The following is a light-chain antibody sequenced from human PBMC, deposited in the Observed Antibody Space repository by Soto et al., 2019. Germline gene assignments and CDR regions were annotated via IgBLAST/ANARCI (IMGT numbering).Light chain of an antibody. CDR1: QRLSNS. CDR3: YQYNKWTPRT. J-gene: IGKJ4*01. CDR2: GAA. V-gene: IGKV3-15*01. Sequence: IVLAQSPGTLSFSPWERATXSCRASQRLSNSALAWYHPKPGHAPRLIIFGAASRATTSLVRLSGSGSGRESTLILSSLLSEDFAVYYCYQYNKWTPRTVGGGTKVEI.